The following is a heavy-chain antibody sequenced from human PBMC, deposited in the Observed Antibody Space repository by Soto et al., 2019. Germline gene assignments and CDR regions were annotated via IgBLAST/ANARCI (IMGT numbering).Heavy chain of an antibody. D-gene: IGHD3-22*01. CDR2: INPSGGST. CDR1: GYTFTSYY. J-gene: IGHJ5*02. CDR3: ARDDYYDSSGYYPWFDP. Sequence: ASVKVSCKASGYTFTSYYMHWVRQAPGQGLEWMGIINPSGGSTSYAQKFQGRVTMTRDTSTSTVYTELSSLRSEDTAVYYCARDDYYDSSGYYPWFDPRGQGTLVTVSS. V-gene: IGHV1-46*01.